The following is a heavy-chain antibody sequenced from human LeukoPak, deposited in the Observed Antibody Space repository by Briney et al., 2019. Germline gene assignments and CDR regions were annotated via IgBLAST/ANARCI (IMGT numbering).Heavy chain of an antibody. J-gene: IGHJ4*02. V-gene: IGHV3-23*01. CDR3: AKDLEGWHSSSDY. CDR2: ISGSGTST. CDR1: GFTFSSYA. Sequence: GGSLRLSCAASGFTFSSYAMSWVRQAPGKGLEWVSAISGSGTSTYYADSVKGRFTISRDNSKNTQYLQMNSLRAEDTAVYYCAKDLEGWHSSSDYWGQGTLVTVSS. D-gene: IGHD6-13*01.